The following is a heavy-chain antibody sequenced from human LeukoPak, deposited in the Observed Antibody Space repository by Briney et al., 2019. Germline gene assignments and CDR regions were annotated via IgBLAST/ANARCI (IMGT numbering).Heavy chain of an antibody. CDR3: AREGPDSPTANYGMDV. CDR1: GFTFSSYS. CDR2: ISSSSSTI. V-gene: IGHV3-48*04. Sequence: GGSLRLSCAASGFTFSSYSMNWVRQAPGKGLEWVSYISSSSSTIYYADSVKGRSTISRDNAKNSLYLQMNSLRAEDTAVYYCAREGPDSPTANYGMDVWGQGTTVTVSS. J-gene: IGHJ6*02. D-gene: IGHD3-22*01.